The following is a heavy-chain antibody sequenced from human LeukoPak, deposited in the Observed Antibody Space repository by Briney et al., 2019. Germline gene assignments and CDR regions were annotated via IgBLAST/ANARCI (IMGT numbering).Heavy chain of an antibody. D-gene: IGHD1-26*01. V-gene: IGHV4-39*01. CDR1: GGSISSSSYY. J-gene: IGHJ4*02. CDR3: ARPRGRALFDY. CDR2: IYYSGST. Sequence: PSETLSLTCTVSGGSISSSSYYGGWIRQPPGKGLEWIGSIYYSGSTYYNPSLKSRVTISVDTSKNQFSLKLSSVTAADTAVYYCARPRGRALFDYWGQGTLVTVSS.